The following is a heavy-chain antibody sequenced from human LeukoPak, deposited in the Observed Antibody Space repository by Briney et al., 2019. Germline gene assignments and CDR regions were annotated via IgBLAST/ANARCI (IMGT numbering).Heavy chain of an antibody. J-gene: IGHJ6*02. CDR3: ARAAQVGATIGYYYYGMDV. CDR2: IIPILGIA. V-gene: IGHV1-69*04. Sequence: SVKVSCKASGGTFSSYAISWVRQAPGQGLEWMGRIIPILGIANYAQKFQGRVTITADKSTSTAYMELSSLRSEDTAVYYCARAAQVGATIGYYYYGMDVWGQGTTVTVSS. CDR1: GGTFSSYA. D-gene: IGHD1-26*01.